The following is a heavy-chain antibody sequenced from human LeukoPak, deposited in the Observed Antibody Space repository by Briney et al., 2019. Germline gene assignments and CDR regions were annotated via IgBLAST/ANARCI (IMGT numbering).Heavy chain of an antibody. Sequence: PSETLSLTCTVSGGSISSYYWSWIRQPPGKGLEWIGYIYYSGSTNYNPSLKSRVTIPVDTSKNQFSLKLSSVTASDTAVYYCARLGSSGWYVLDYWGQGTLVTVSS. CDR2: IYYSGST. D-gene: IGHD6-19*01. CDR3: ARLGSSGWYVLDY. J-gene: IGHJ4*02. CDR1: GGSISSYY. V-gene: IGHV4-59*12.